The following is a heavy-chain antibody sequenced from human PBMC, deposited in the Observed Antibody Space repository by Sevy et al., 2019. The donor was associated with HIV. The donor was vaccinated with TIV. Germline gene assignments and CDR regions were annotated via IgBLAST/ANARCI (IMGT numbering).Heavy chain of an antibody. D-gene: IGHD3-22*01. V-gene: IGHV4-59*01. CDR1: GGYIGRYY. Sequence: SETLSFTCTVSGGYIGRYYWSWTRQYPGRGLERNGYIYYDGSTEYNSSLKSRVTISLDTSKNQFSLSQNSVTAADTAVYYCARDAGNYHDSSNYYYVYAFDIWGQGTLVTVSS. CDR3: ARDAGNYHDSSNYYYVYAFDI. J-gene: IGHJ3*02. CDR2: IYYDGST.